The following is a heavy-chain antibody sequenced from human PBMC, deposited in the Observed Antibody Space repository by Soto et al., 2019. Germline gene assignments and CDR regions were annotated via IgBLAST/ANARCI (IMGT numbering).Heavy chain of an antibody. CDR2: IKSKSDGGTT. CDR3: TTDLWRIAVVVGSTGYFNP. V-gene: IGHV3-15*01. CDR1: GFSFNDAW. Sequence: GGCMRLSCAASGFSFNDAWMSLVRQAPGKGFDWVGRIKSKSDGGTTEYAAPVRCRFTISRDDSKNTLYLQMNSLKTEDTAVYYCTTDLWRIAVVVGSTGYFNPWGQGTPVTVSS. J-gene: IGHJ5*02. D-gene: IGHD2-15*01.